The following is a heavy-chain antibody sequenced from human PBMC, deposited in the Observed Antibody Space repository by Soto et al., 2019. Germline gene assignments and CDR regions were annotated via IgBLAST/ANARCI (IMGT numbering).Heavy chain of an antibody. CDR1: GDSVSSNIAA. Sequence: SQTLSLTCVISGDSVSSNIAAWNWIRQSPSRGLEWLGRTYYRSKWYNDYAVSVKSRITINPDTSKNQFSLQLNSVTPEDTAVYYCARDTTVTDPYYYYYGMDVWGQGTTVTVSS. J-gene: IGHJ6*02. V-gene: IGHV6-1*01. CDR3: ARDTTVTDPYYYYYGMDV. D-gene: IGHD4-17*01. CDR2: TYYRSKWYN.